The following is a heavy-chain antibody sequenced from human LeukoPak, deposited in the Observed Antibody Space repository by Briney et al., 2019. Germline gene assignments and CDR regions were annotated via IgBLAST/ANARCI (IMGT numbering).Heavy chain of an antibody. J-gene: IGHJ6*02. CDR1: GGSISSYY. V-gene: IGHV4-4*07. Sequence: SETLSLTCTVSGGSISSYYWSWIRQPAGKGLEWIGRIYTSGSTNYNPSLKSRVTISVDTSKNQFSLKLSSVTAADTAVYYCARAGDIVVVPAGDYYYGMDVWGQGTTVTVSS. D-gene: IGHD2-2*01. CDR3: ARAGDIVVVPAGDYYYGMDV. CDR2: IYTSGST.